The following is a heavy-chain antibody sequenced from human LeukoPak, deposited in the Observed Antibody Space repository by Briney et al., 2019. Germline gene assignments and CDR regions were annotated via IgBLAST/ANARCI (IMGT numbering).Heavy chain of an antibody. Sequence: SETLSLTCAVYGGSFSGYYWSWIRQPPGKGLEWIGEINHSGSTNYNPSLKSRVTISVDTSKNQFSLKLSSVAAADTAVYYCARGRGVVGEPGFDYWGQGTLVTVSS. CDR2: INHSGST. D-gene: IGHD3-16*01. CDR1: GGSFSGYY. CDR3: ARGRGVVGEPGFDY. V-gene: IGHV4-34*01. J-gene: IGHJ4*02.